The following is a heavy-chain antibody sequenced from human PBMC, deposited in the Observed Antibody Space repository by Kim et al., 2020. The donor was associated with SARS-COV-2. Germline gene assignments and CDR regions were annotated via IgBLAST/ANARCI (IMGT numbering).Heavy chain of an antibody. D-gene: IGHD6-19*01. CDR2: IKRKTDGGTT. V-gene: IGHV3-15*01. Sequence: GGSLRLSCAASGFTFTNAWMNWVRQAPGKGLEWVGRIKRKTDGGTTDYAAPVKGRVTISRDDSKNTLYVQMNSLKTEDTAVYFCSTDFTTVATDTFDIWGQGTMVTVSS. CDR1: GFTFTNAW. CDR3: STDFTTVATDTFDI. J-gene: IGHJ3*02.